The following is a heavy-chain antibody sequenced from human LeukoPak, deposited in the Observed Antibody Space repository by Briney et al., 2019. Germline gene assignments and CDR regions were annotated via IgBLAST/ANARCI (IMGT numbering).Heavy chain of an antibody. D-gene: IGHD6-19*01. CDR2: ISSSSSYI. CDR1: GFTFGSYS. Sequence: GGSLRLSCAASGFTFGSYSMDWVRQAPGKGLEWVSSISSSSSYIYYADSVKGRFTISRDNAKNSLYLQMNSLRAEDTAVYYCARATPSSGWTRTYYYYYGMDVWGQGTTVTVSS. J-gene: IGHJ6*02. CDR3: ARATPSSGWTRTYYYYYGMDV. V-gene: IGHV3-21*04.